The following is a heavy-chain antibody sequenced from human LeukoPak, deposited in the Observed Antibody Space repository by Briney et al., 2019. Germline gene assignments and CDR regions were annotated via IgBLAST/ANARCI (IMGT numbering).Heavy chain of an antibody. CDR3: ASVYDSSGYYPF. Sequence: SETLSLTCAVYGGSFSGYYWSWIRQPPGKGLEWIGEINHSGSTNYNPSLKSRVTISVDTSKNQFSLKLSSVTAADTAVYYCASVYDSSGYYPFWGQGTLITVSS. J-gene: IGHJ4*02. D-gene: IGHD3-22*01. CDR2: INHSGST. CDR1: GGSFSGYY. V-gene: IGHV4-34*01.